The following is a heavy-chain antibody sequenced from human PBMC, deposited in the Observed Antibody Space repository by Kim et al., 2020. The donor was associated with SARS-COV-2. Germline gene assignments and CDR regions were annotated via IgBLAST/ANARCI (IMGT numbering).Heavy chain of an antibody. Sequence: SVKVSCKASGGTFSSYAISWVRQAPGQGLEWMGGIIPIFGTANYAQKFQGRVTITADESTSTAYMELSSLRSEDTAVYYCARDSGSYYGEWYYYYGMDVWGQGTTVTVSS. CDR2: IIPIFGTA. CDR1: GGTFSSYA. CDR3: ARDSGSYYGEWYYYYGMDV. J-gene: IGHJ6*02. D-gene: IGHD1-26*01. V-gene: IGHV1-69*13.